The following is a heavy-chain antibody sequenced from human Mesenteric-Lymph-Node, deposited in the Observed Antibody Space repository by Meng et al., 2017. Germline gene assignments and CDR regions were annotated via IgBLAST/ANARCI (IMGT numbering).Heavy chain of an antibody. J-gene: IGHJ6*02. CDR3: ARVQDGDYDDYYYYGMDV. CDR1: GFTFDDYG. V-gene: IGHV3-74*01. Sequence: GESLKISCAASGFTFDDYGMSWVRQAPGKGLVWVSRINSDGSSTSYADSVKGRFTISRDNAKNTLYLQMNSLRAEDTAVYYCARVQDGDYDDYYYYGMDVWGQGTTVTVSS. CDR2: INSDGSST. D-gene: IGHD4-17*01.